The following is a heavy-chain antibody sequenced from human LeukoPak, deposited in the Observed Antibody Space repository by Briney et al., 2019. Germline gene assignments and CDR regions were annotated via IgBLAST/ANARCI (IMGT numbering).Heavy chain of an antibody. V-gene: IGHV3-33*01. CDR2: IWYDGSNK. Sequence: GSLRLSCAAPGFTFSSYGMHWVRQAPGKGLEWVAVIWYDGSNKYYADSVRGRFTISRDNSKNTLYLQMNSLRAEDTAVYYCARDRNGWYSYYFDYWGQGTLVTVSS. CDR1: GFTFSSYG. D-gene: IGHD6-19*01. CDR3: ARDRNGWYSYYFDY. J-gene: IGHJ4*02.